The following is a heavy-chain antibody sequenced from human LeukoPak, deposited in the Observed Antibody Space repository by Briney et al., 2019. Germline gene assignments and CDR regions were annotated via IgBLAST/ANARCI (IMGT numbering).Heavy chain of an antibody. CDR1: GFTFSSYW. CDR3: AKDQGGCSSTSCYRVFDY. Sequence: GGSLRLSCAASGFTFSSYWMSWVRQAPGKGLEWVANIKQDGSEKYYVDSVKGRFTISRDNAKNSLYLQMNSLRAEDTAVYYCAKDQGGCSSTSCYRVFDYWGQGTLVTVSS. D-gene: IGHD2-2*02. V-gene: IGHV3-7*01. CDR2: IKQDGSEK. J-gene: IGHJ4*02.